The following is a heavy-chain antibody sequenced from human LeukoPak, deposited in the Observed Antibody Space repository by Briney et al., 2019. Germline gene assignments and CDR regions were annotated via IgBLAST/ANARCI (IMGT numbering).Heavy chain of an antibody. D-gene: IGHD3-10*01. Sequence: PSETLSLTCTVSGGSVSSGSYYWSWIRQPPGKGLEWIGYIYYSGSTNYNPSLKSRVTISVDTSKNRFSLKLSSVTAADTAVYYCARALYGSGSYYAMIGAFDIWGQGTMVTVSS. J-gene: IGHJ3*02. CDR2: IYYSGST. CDR3: ARALYGSGSYYAMIGAFDI. V-gene: IGHV4-61*01. CDR1: GGSVSSGSYY.